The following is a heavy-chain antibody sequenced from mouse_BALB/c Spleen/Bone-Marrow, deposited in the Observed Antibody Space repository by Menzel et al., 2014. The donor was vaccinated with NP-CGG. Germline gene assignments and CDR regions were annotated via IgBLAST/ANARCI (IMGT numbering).Heavy chain of an antibody. CDR1: GFTFSDYA. Sequence: EVKLMESGGGLVQPGGSRKLSCAASGFTFSDYAMAWVRQAPGKGPEWVAFISNLAFSIYYADTVTGRFTISRENAKNTLYLEMTSLRSEDTAMYYCARVWDYWYFDVWGAGTTVTVSS. CDR3: ARVWDYWYFDV. CDR2: ISNLAFSI. J-gene: IGHJ1*01. V-gene: IGHV5-15*02. D-gene: IGHD4-1*01.